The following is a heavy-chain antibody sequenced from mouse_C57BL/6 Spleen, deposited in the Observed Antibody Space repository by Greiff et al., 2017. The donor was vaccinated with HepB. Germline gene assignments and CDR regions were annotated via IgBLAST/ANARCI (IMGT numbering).Heavy chain of an antibody. D-gene: IGHD2-1*01. CDR1: GYSFTSYY. CDR3: ARSLYYGNPYFDY. V-gene: IGHV1-66*01. Sequence: QVQLQQSGPELVKPGASVKISCKASGYSFTSYYIHWVKQRPGQGLEWIGWIYPGSGNTKYNEKFKGKATLTADTSSSTAYMQLSSLTSEDSAVYYCARSLYYGNPYFDYWGQGTTLTVSS. CDR2: IYPGSGNT. J-gene: IGHJ2*01.